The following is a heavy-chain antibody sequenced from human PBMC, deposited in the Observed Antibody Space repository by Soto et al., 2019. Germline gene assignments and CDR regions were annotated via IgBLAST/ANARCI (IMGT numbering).Heavy chain of an antibody. D-gene: IGHD6-13*01. CDR1: GYTFTSYV. CDR2: ISAYNGNT. CDR3: ARGNSGIAPGELDY. Sequence: ASVKVSCKASGYTFTSYVIIWVRQAPGQGLEWMGWISAYNGNTNFAQKLQGRVTMTTDTSTSAAYMELRSLRSDDTAVYYCARGNSGIAPGELDYWGQGTLVTVSS. J-gene: IGHJ4*02. V-gene: IGHV1-18*01.